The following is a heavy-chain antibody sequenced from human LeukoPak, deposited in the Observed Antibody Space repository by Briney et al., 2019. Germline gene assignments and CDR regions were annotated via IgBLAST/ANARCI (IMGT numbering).Heavy chain of an antibody. CDR2: IYYSGCT. Sequence: SETLSLTCTVSGGSISSYYWSWIRQPPGKGLGWIGYIYYSGCTNYNPSLKSRVTISVDKSKNQFSLKLSSVTAADTAVYYCASTPYYDFWSGYPPLAFDIWGQGTMVTVSS. J-gene: IGHJ3*02. CDR1: GGSISSYY. CDR3: ASTPYYDFWSGYPPLAFDI. V-gene: IGHV4-59*01. D-gene: IGHD3-3*01.